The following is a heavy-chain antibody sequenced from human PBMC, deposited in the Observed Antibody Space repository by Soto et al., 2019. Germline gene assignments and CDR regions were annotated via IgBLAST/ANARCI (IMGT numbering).Heavy chain of an antibody. Sequence: PGGSLRLLCEDSGLRFSNTWRHWVRQAPGKGMVWVSNINSDGSSTTYADSVKGRFTISRDNAKNTLYLQMNSLRADDKAVYCWATDGRYAQNVWGEGSTVTVSS. J-gene: IGHJ6*01. CDR1: GLRFSNTW. CDR2: INSDGSST. CDR3: ATDGRYAQNV. D-gene: IGHD2-2*01. V-gene: IGHV3-74*03.